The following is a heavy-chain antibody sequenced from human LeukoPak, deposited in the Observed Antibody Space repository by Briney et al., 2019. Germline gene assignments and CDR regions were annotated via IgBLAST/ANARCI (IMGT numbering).Heavy chain of an antibody. CDR1: GFTFSSYG. CDR3: AKSRQSGSYHFDP. J-gene: IGHJ5*02. Sequence: GGSLRLSCAASGFTFSSYGMHWVRQAPGKGLEWVALISYDGTNKYYADSVKGRFTISRDNSQNTLHLQMNSLRAEDTAVYYCAKSRQSGSYHFDPWGQGTLVTVSS. V-gene: IGHV3-30*18. CDR2: ISYDGTNK. D-gene: IGHD3-10*01.